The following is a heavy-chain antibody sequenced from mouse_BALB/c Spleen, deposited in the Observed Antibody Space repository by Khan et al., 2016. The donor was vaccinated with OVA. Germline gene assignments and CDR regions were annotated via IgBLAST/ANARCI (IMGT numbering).Heavy chain of an antibody. V-gene: IGHV2-2*01. J-gene: IGHJ4*01. CDR3: ARKRGVHYNMDF. Sequence: VQLKESGPGLVQPSQSLSITCTVCGFSLTNYGVHWIRQSPGRGLEWLGLIWSVGNTDYNAAFISRLTISKDNTKSQVFFKMNSLQVDDTAIYYCARKRGVHYNMDFWGQGISVTVSS. CDR1: GFSLTNYG. CDR2: IWSVGNT.